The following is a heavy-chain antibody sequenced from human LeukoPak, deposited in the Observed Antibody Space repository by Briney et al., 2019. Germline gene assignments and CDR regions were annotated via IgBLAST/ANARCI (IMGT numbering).Heavy chain of an antibody. CDR1: GGTFSSYA. V-gene: IGHV1-69*13. CDR3: ARDRDIVVHRGYSYGTFDY. Sequence: SVKVSCMASGGTFSSYAISWVRQAPGQGVEWMGGIIPILGTANYAQKLRGRVTLSADEFTSTAYMALSSLRPEHKAVYYCARDRDIVVHRGYSYGTFDYWGQGTLVPVSS. J-gene: IGHJ4*02. D-gene: IGHD5-18*01. CDR2: IIPILGTA.